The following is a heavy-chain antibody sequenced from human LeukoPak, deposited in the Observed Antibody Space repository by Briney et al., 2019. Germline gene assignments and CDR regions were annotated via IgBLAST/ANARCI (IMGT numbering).Heavy chain of an antibody. V-gene: IGHV4-4*07. CDR3: ARVPYYYDSSGYYYDAFDI. Sequence: PSETLSLTCTVSGGPICSYYGSGIPPPAGEGLEWIGRIYSSGSTNYNPSLKSRVTISVDKSKNQSSLKLSSVTAADTAVYCCARVPYYYDSSGYYYDAFDIWGQGTMVTVSS. CDR2: IYSSGST. D-gene: IGHD3-22*01. J-gene: IGHJ3*02. CDR1: GGPICSYY.